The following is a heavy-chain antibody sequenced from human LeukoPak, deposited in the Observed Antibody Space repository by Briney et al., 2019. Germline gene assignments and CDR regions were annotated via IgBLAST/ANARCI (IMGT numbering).Heavy chain of an antibody. CDR2: ISFDGSNK. CDR1: GFTFSSYG. CDR3: AKAMAGGYSYGYFDY. D-gene: IGHD5-18*01. J-gene: IGHJ4*02. V-gene: IGHV3-30*18. Sequence: GGSLRHSCAPSGFTFSSYGMHWVRQAPGKGVGWVADISFDGSNKYYADSVKGRFTISTDTSKSTLYLQMNSLRAEETAVYYCAKAMAGGYSYGYFDYWGQGTLVTVSS.